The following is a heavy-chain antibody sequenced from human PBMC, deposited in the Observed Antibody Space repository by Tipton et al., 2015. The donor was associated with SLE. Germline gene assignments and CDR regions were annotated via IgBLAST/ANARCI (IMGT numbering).Heavy chain of an antibody. CDR2: ISYDGSNK. CDR3: ASQVTGPRI. J-gene: IGHJ4*02. Sequence: RSLRLSCAASGFTFSSYAMHWVRQAPGKGLEWVAVISYDGSNKYYADSVKGRFTISRDNSKNTLYLQMNSLRAEDTAVYYCASQVTGPRIWGQGTLVTVSS. D-gene: IGHD7-27*01. V-gene: IGHV3-30-3*01. CDR1: GFTFSSYA.